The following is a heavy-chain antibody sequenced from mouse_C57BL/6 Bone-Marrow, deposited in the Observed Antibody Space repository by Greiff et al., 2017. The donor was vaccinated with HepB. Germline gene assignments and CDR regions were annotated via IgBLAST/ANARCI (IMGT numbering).Heavy chain of an antibody. CDR2: IYPRSGNT. V-gene: IGHV1-81*01. CDR1: GYTFTSYG. CDR3: ARYYGSSYYFDY. Sequence: VHLVESGAELARPGASVKLSCKASGYTFTSYGISWVKQRTGQGLEWIGEIYPRSGNTYYNEKFKGKATLTADKSSSTAYMELRSLTSEDSAVYFCARYYGSSYYFDYWGQGTTLTVSS. J-gene: IGHJ2*01. D-gene: IGHD1-1*01.